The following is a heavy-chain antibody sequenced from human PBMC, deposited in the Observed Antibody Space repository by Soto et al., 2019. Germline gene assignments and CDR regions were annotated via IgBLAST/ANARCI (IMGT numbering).Heavy chain of an antibody. V-gene: IGHV1-46*03. CDR2: INPSGGST. J-gene: IGHJ4*02. CDR3: AKGGSYYFDY. CDR1: GYTFTSYY. D-gene: IGHD1-26*01. Sequence: QVQLVQSGAEVKKPGASVKVSCKASGYTFTSYYMHWVRQAPGQGLEWMGIINPSGGSTSYAQKFQXXVXMXMDTSTSTVYMELSSLRSEDTAVYYCAKGGSYYFDYWGQGTLVTVSS.